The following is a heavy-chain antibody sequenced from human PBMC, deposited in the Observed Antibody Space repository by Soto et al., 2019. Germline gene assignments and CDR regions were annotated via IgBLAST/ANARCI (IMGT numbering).Heavy chain of an antibody. CDR3: ARDQRILSPLGWFDP. CDR2: INAGNGNT. CDR1: GYTFTSYA. Sequence: VASVKVSCKASGYTFTSYAMHWVRQAPGQRLEWMGWINAGNGNTKYSQKFQGRVTITRDTSASTAYMELSSLRSEDTAVYYCARDQRILSPLGWFDPWGQGPLVTGSS. D-gene: IGHD2-15*01. J-gene: IGHJ5*02. V-gene: IGHV1-3*01.